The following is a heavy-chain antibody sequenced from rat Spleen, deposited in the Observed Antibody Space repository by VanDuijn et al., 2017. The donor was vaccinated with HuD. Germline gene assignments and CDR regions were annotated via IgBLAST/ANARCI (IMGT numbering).Heavy chain of an antibody. D-gene: IGHD1-4*01. J-gene: IGHJ2*01. V-gene: IGHV2-41*01. Sequence: QVQLKESGPGLVQPSQTLSLTCTVAGFSLTNYNVHWVRQPPGKGLEWMGAMWTGGGTEYNSAFKSRLSISRDTSQSQVFLKMNSLQTDDTAKYFCARTGRYPFDYWGQGVMVTVSS. CDR3: ARTGRYPFDY. CDR1: GFSLTNYN. CDR2: MWTGGGT.